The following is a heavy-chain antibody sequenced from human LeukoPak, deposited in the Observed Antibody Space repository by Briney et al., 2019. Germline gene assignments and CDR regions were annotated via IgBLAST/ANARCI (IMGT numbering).Heavy chain of an antibody. V-gene: IGHV1-46*01. CDR2: INPNGGRT. J-gene: IGHJ3*02. D-gene: IGHD2-2*01. Sequence: ASVKVSCKASDNTFTNYYMHWVRQAPGQGLEWLGIINPNGGRTAYAQNFQGRVTMTRDTSTTTVYLELSSLRSEDTAVYYCARAPIKRDIVVVPAALDAFDIWGQGTMVTVSS. CDR3: ARAPIKRDIVVVPAALDAFDI. CDR1: DNTFTNYY.